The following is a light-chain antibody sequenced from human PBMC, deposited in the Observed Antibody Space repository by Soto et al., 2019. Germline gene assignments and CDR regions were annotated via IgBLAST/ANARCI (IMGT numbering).Light chain of an antibody. CDR1: SSDVGSYDY. CDR2: NVN. CDR3: AAWDDRLNGDV. J-gene: IGLJ1*01. V-gene: IGLV2-11*01. Sequence: QSALIQPPSVSGSPGQSVTISCTGTSSDVGSYDYVSWYQQHPGTVPKPMIYNVNTRPSGVPDRFSGSKSGTSASLAISGLQSGDEADYYCAAWDDRLNGDVFGTGTKVTVL.